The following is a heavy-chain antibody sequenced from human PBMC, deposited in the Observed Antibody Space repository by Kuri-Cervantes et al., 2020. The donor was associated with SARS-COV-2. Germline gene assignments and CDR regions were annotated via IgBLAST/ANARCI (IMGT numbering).Heavy chain of an antibody. CDR1: GGTFSSYA. CDR3: ELSGSYYEGDAFDI. V-gene: IGHV1-2*02. D-gene: IGHD1-26*01. J-gene: IGHJ3*02. Sequence: SVNVSCKASGGTFSSYAIRWVRQAPGQGLEWMGWINPNSGGTNYAQKFQGRVTMTRDTSISTAYMELSRLRSDDTAVYYCELSGSYYEGDAFDIWGQGTMVTVSS. CDR2: INPNSGGT.